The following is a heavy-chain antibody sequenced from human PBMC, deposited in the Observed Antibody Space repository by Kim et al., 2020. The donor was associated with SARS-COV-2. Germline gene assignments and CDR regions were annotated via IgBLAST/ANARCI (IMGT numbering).Heavy chain of an antibody. Sequence: TYFPDSWKGRLTISRDNSRNPLSLEMGGLGVEDTAVYYCARGPLLRYGMDVWGQGTTVTVS. CDR2: T. D-gene: IGHD3-22*01. J-gene: IGHJ6*02. CDR3: ARGPLLRYGMDV. V-gene: IGHV3-23*01.